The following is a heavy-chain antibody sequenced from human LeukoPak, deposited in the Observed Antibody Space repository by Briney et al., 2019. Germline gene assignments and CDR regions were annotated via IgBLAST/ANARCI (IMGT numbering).Heavy chain of an antibody. J-gene: IGHJ4*02. V-gene: IGHV3-48*03. CDR3: ARLLYYDSNGYSY. D-gene: IGHD3-22*01. CDR2: ISSSDNTM. Sequence: PGGSLRLSCTASGFXFSNYEMNWVRQAPGKGLEWISYISSSDNTMYYADSVKGRFTISRDNAKNSLYLQMNSLRAEDTAIYYCARLLYYDSNGYSYWGQGTLVTVSS. CDR1: GFXFSNYE.